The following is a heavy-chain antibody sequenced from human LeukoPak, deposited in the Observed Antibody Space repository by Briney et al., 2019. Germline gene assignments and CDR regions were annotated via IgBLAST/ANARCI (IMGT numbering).Heavy chain of an antibody. CDR2: INHSGST. Sequence: SETLSLTCAVYDGSFSGYYWSWIRQPPGKGLEWIGEINHSGSTNYNPSLKSRVTLSVDTSKNQFSLKLSSVTAADTAVYYCARSRGWLQSHPLGYWGQGTLVTVSS. CDR3: ARSRGWLQSHPLGY. J-gene: IGHJ4*02. CDR1: DGSFSGYY. D-gene: IGHD5-24*01. V-gene: IGHV4-34*01.